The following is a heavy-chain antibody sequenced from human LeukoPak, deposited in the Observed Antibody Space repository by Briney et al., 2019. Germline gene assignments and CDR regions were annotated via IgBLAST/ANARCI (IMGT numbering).Heavy chain of an antibody. CDR1: SGSISSGDYY. J-gene: IGHJ4*02. CDR3: AGVGNGGYGGFDY. Sequence: SETLSLTCTVSSGSISSGDYYWSWIRQPPGKGLEWIGYISSSGTTYYNPSLRSRITISLDSSKSQFSLNLSSVTASDTAVYYCAGVGNGGYGGFDYWGQGTLVTVSS. V-gene: IGHV4-30-4*01. CDR2: ISSSGTT. D-gene: IGHD5-12*01.